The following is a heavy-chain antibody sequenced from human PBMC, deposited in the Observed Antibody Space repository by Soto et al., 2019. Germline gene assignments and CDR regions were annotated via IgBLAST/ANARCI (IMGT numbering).Heavy chain of an antibody. V-gene: IGHV3-23*01. Sequence: GGSLRLSCAASGCTFSSYARSWVRQAPGKGLEWVSAISGSGGSTYYADSVKGRFTISRDHSKHTLYLQMNSLRAEDTAVYYCAKEPPGLRYFAWLLSVHYYYGMDVWGQGTTVTVSS. CDR2: ISGSGGST. D-gene: IGHD3-9*01. CDR1: GCTFSSYA. CDR3: AKEPPGLRYFAWLLSVHYYYGMDV. J-gene: IGHJ6*02.